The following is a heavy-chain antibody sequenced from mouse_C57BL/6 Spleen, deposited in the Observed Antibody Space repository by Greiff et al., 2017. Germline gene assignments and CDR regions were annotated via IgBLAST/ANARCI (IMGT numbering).Heavy chain of an antibody. V-gene: IGHV14-4*01. Sequence: EVQLQQSGAELVRPGASVKLSCTASGFNIKDDYMHWVKQRPEQGLEWIGWIDPENGDTEYATKFQGKATITADTSSNTAYLQLNSLTSEDSAVYYCTTGGYRGYFDYWGQGTTLTVSS. CDR3: TTGGYRGYFDY. D-gene: IGHD1-1*02. CDR2: IDPENGDT. CDR1: GFNIKDDY. J-gene: IGHJ2*01.